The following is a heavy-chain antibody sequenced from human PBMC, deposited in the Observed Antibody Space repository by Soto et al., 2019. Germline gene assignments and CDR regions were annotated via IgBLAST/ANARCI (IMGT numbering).Heavy chain of an antibody. V-gene: IGHV4-4*02. CDR3: AREIVTAGGNNYFDP. D-gene: IGHD2-21*02. CDR2: VYHTGDT. CDR1: GGTVASSLW. J-gene: IGHJ5*02. Sequence: SETLSLTCGVSGGTVASSLWWSWVRQSPGGGLEWIGNVYHTGDTNFNPSLQSRVTISVDKSNNQFSLRLNSLTAADTAVYFCAREIVTAGGNNYFDPWGPGTLVTVSS.